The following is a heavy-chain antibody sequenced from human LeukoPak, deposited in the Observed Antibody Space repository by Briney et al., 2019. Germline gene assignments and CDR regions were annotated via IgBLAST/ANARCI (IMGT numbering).Heavy chain of an antibody. J-gene: IGHJ6*03. D-gene: IGHD6-6*01. Sequence: GGSLRLSCAASGFTFSSYGMNWVRQAPGKGLEWVSYISSSGSTIYYADSVKGRFTISRDNAKNSLYLQMNSLRAEDTAVYYCARPYYYYMDVWGKGTTVTISS. CDR2: ISSSGSTI. V-gene: IGHV3-48*03. CDR1: GFTFSSYG. CDR3: ARPYYYYMDV.